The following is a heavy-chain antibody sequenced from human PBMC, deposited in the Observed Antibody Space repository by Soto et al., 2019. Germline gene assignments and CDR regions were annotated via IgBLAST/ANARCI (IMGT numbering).Heavy chain of an antibody. J-gene: IGHJ3*02. CDR3: ARASQLERDAFDI. CDR2: IYYNGST. Sequence: QVQLQESGPGLVKPSQTLSLTCTVSGVSISSGGYYWSWIRQHPGKGLEWIGYIYYNGSTYYNPSLKSRITMSLDTSKNQFSLKLSSVTAADTAEYYCARASQLERDAFDIWGQGTMVTVSS. CDR1: GVSISSGGYY. D-gene: IGHD1-1*01. V-gene: IGHV4-31*03.